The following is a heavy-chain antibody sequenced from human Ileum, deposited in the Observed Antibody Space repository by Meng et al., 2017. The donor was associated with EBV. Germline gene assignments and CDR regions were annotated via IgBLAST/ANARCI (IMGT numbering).Heavy chain of an antibody. J-gene: IGHJ4*02. D-gene: IGHD6-19*01. V-gene: IGHV4-61*08. CDR3: ARDGYSSGSD. CDR1: GGSVSSGGNY. Sequence: QLQLQVSGPALVKPSETLSLTCSFSGGSVSSGGNYWSWIRQPPGKGLEWIGYIYNSGSTNYNPSLKSRVTISVDTSKNQFSLKLSSVTAADTAVYYCARDGYSSGSDWGQGTLVTVSS. CDR2: IYNSGST.